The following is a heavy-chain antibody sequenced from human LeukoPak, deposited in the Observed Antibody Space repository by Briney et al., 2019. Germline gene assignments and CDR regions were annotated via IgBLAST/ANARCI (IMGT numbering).Heavy chain of an antibody. V-gene: IGHV4-34*01. J-gene: IGHJ4*02. D-gene: IGHD6-13*01. CDR3: ARGRGISAAGRVPFDY. CDR2: INHSGST. Sequence: SETLSLTCVVYGGSFSGYYWIWIRQPPGKVLEWIGEINHSGSTNYNPSLKSRVTISVDTSKNQFSLKLSSVTAADTAVSYCARGRGISAAGRVPFDYWGQVTLVTVSS. CDR1: GGSFSGYY.